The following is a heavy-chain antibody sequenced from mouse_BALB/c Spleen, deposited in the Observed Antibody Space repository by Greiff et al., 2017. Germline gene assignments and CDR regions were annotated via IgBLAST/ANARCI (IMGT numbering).Heavy chain of an antibody. CDR3: ARYGYYAMDY. CDR2: INPSNGRT. Sequence: QVQLQQPGAELVKPGASVKLSCKASGYTFPSYWMHWVKQRPGQGLEWIGEINPSNGRTNYNEKFKSKATLTVDKSSSTAYMQLSSLTSEDSAVYYCARYGYYAMDYWGQGTSVTVSS. CDR1: GYTFPSYW. V-gene: IGHV1S81*02. D-gene: IGHD1-1*02. J-gene: IGHJ4*01.